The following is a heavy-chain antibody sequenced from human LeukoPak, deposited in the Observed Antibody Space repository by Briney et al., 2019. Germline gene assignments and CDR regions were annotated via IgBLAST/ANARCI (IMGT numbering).Heavy chain of an antibody. Sequence: SETLSLTCTVSGGSISSYYWSWIRQPPGKGLEWIGYIYYSGSTNYNPSLKSRVTISVDTSKNQFSLKLSSVTAADTAVYYCARLDYDILTGHRWFDPWGQGTLVTVSS. CDR3: ARLDYDILTGHRWFDP. CDR2: IYYSGST. V-gene: IGHV4-59*08. CDR1: GGSISSYY. J-gene: IGHJ5*02. D-gene: IGHD3-9*01.